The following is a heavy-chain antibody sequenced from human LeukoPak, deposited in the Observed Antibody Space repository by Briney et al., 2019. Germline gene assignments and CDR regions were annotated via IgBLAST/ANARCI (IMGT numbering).Heavy chain of an antibody. CDR3: ARWPRVVKGYYFDY. D-gene: IGHD3-3*01. Sequence: GESLKISCKGSGYTFTSYGIGGVPQIPGKARGGLGIIYPGDSDTRYSPSFQGQVTISADKSISTAYLQWSSLKASDTAMYYCARWPRVVKGYYFDYWGQGTLVTVSS. V-gene: IGHV5-51*01. J-gene: IGHJ4*02. CDR2: IYPGDSDT. CDR1: GYTFTSYG.